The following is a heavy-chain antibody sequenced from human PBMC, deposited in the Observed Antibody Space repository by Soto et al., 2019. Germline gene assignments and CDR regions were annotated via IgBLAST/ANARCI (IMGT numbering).Heavy chain of an antibody. D-gene: IGHD4-4*01. Sequence: VQLEQSGAEVKGPGASVKVSCKASGYTFTNYYMHWERQAPGQGLEWMGWMNPRSGGTKYEQAFQDRVTMSRDASISTAYLEVTRLRHGDTAVSSCARADDSTSYPLGLWGQGTLVNVPS. CDR2: MNPRSGGT. CDR3: ARADDSTSYPLGL. CDR1: GYTFTNYY. V-gene: IGHV1-2*02. J-gene: IGHJ4*02.